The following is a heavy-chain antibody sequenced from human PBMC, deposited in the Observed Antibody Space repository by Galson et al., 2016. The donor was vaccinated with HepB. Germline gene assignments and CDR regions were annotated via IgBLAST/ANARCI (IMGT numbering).Heavy chain of an antibody. CDR1: GFSFSNHG. Sequence: SLRLSCAASGFSFSNHGMHWVRQAPGKGLEWVAFISYDGNNKYYADSVKGRFTISRGNSKNTLFLQMNSLRAEDTAVYYCAKDLRGYYDFLFGMDVWGQGTTVTVS. V-gene: IGHV3-30*18. CDR2: ISYDGNNK. D-gene: IGHD3-3*01. J-gene: IGHJ6*02. CDR3: AKDLRGYYDFLFGMDV.